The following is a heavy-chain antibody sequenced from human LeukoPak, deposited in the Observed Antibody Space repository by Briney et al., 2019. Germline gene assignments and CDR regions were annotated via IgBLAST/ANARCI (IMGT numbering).Heavy chain of an antibody. CDR3: ARGRTGYSSGWYWFDP. V-gene: IGHV4-59*01. D-gene: IGHD6-19*01. J-gene: IGHJ5*02. CDR1: GGSISSYY. Sequence: PSETLSLTCTVSGGSISSYYWSWIRQPPGKGLEWIGYIYYSGSTNYDPSLKSRVTISADTSKNQFSLKLSSVTAADTAVYYCARGRTGYSSGWYWFDPWGQGTLVTVSS. CDR2: IYYSGST.